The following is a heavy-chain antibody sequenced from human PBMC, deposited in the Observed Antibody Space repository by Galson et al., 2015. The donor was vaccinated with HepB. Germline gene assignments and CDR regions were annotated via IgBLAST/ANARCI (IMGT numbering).Heavy chain of an antibody. Sequence: SVKVSCKASGYTFSSYGFSWVRQAPGQGLEWMGWISGYNGNTYSAEKFQDRITLTTDTSTNTAYMELRNLRSDDTAVYYCARDLRRSSHWDYWGQGTLVAVSS. CDR1: GYTFSSYG. CDR2: ISGYNGNT. V-gene: IGHV1-18*01. CDR3: ARDLRRSSHWDY. D-gene: IGHD6-19*01. J-gene: IGHJ4*02.